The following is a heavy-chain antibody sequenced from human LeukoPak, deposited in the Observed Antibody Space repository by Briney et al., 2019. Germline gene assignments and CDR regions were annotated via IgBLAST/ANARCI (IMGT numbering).Heavy chain of an antibody. D-gene: IGHD1-26*01. V-gene: IGHV1-8*01. Sequence: ASVKGSCKASGYTFTSYDINWVRQATGQGLEWMGWMNPNSGNTGYAQKFQGRVTMTRNTSISTAYMELSSLRSEDTAVYYCARYEYSGSRSMKYWYFDLWGRGTLVTVSS. J-gene: IGHJ2*01. CDR1: GYTFTSYD. CDR2: MNPNSGNT. CDR3: ARYEYSGSRSMKYWYFDL.